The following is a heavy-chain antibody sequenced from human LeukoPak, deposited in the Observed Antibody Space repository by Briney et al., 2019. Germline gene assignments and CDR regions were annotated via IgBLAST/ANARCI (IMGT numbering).Heavy chain of an antibody. J-gene: IGHJ4*02. CDR1: GFTVSSYS. CDR2: ISGIGGST. V-gene: IGHV3-23*01. CDR3: VPGGWGYSIYFDY. D-gene: IGHD2-21*01. Sequence: GGSLRLACAASGFTVSSYSISWVRQAPGKGLEWVSAISGIGGSTYYADSVKGRFTISRDNSKNTLYLQMSSLRAEDTAVYYCVPGGWGYSIYFDYWGQGTLVTVSS.